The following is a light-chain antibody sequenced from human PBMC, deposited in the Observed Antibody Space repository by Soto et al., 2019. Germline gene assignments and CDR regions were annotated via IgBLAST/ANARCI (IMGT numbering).Light chain of an antibody. J-gene: IGKJ4*01. V-gene: IGKV3-11*01. CDR2: DAS. CDR3: QQRSQWPLT. Sequence: DIVLTQSPATLSLSPGERATLSCRASQSVSSYLAWYQQNPGQAPRLLIYDASNRATGIPARFSGSGSGTDFTLTISSLEPEDFAVYYCQQRSQWPLTVGGGTKVEIK. CDR1: QSVSSY.